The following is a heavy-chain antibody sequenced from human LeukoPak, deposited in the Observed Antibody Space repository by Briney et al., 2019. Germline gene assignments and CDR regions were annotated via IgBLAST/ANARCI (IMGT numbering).Heavy chain of an antibody. V-gene: IGHV1-69*01. CDR2: IIPIYGRA. D-gene: IGHD3-22*01. CDR3: AGFFYDNSNAAFDI. CDR1: GGTFSNYDFTFTSYA. Sequence: SVKVSCEASGGTFSNYDFTFTSYAITWVRQAPGQGLEWMGGIIPIYGRADYPQKFQSRVTITADESTRTVTMQLSSLSSEDTAVYYCAGFFYDNSNAAFDIWGQGTVVTVS. J-gene: IGHJ3*02.